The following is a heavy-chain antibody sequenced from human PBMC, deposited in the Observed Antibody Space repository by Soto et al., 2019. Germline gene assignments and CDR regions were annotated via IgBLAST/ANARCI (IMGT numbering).Heavy chain of an antibody. CDR3: GRGAECDTVDSCHRYFDA. V-gene: IGHV4-30-4*01. CDR1: GVSLNSKSYY. D-gene: IGHD3-9*01. Sequence: QVRLQESGPGLVKPSQTLSLTCTVSGVSLNSKSYYWGFIRQPPGKGLEWIGHIYSSGSSYSNPALRSPVAMAVDTSQNHLSLTLTSVTAAATAVYFCGRGAECDTVDSCHRYFDAWGQGIQVTFSS. J-gene: IGHJ4*02. CDR2: IYSSGSS.